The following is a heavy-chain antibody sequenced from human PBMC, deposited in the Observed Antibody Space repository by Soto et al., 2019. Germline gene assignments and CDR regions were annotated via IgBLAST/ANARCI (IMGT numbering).Heavy chain of an antibody. D-gene: IGHD3-22*01. Sequence: SETLSLTCTVSGGSISSYYWSWIRQPPGKGLEWIGYIYYSGSTNYNPSLKSRVTISVDTSKNQFSLKLSSVTAADPAVYYCARGGHARXGYXAFDIWGKGTMVTVSS. V-gene: IGHV4-59*12. CDR2: IYYSGST. CDR1: GGSISSYY. CDR3: ARGGHARXGYXAFDI. J-gene: IGHJ3*02.